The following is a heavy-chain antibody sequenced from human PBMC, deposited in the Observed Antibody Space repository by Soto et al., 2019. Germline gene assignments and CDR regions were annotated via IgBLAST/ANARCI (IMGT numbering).Heavy chain of an antibody. CDR3: AGEESLYYSVMDR. Sequence: QVQLVQSGAEVKKPGASVKVSCKASGYTFTSYGISWVRQAPGQGLEWMGWISAYNGNTNYAQKLQDRVTMTTDTATSTGYMELRSLRSDDTAVYYCAGEESLYYSVMDRCSQGTTITVSS. J-gene: IGHJ6*02. V-gene: IGHV1-18*04. CDR1: GYTFTSYG. CDR2: ISAYNGNT.